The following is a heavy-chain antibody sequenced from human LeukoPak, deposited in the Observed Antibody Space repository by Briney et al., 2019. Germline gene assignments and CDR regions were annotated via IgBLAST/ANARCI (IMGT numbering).Heavy chain of an antibody. D-gene: IGHD5-24*01. J-gene: IGHJ4*02. Sequence: NPSETLSLTCTVSGGSISSYYWSWIRQPPGKGLEWIAYIYYSGSTSYNPSLKSRVTISVDTSKSQFSLKLSSMTAADTAVYYCARRHGYNSDYWGQGTLVTVSS. CDR2: IYYSGST. V-gene: IGHV4-59*01. CDR3: ARRHGYNSDY. CDR1: GGSISSYY.